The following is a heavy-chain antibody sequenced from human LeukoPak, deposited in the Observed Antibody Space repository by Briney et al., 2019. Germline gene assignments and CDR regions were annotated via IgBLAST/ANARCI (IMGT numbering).Heavy chain of an antibody. CDR3: AKRGVVIRVILVGFHKEAYYFDS. CDR2: ISDTGGRT. Sequence: GGSLRLSCAVSGITLSNYGMTWVRQAPGKGLEWVAGISDTGGRTNYADSVKGRFTISRDNPKNTLYLQMNSVRAEDTAVYFCAKRGVVIRVILVGFHKEAYYFDSWGQGALVTVSS. V-gene: IGHV3-23*01. J-gene: IGHJ4*02. CDR1: GITLSNYG. D-gene: IGHD3-22*01.